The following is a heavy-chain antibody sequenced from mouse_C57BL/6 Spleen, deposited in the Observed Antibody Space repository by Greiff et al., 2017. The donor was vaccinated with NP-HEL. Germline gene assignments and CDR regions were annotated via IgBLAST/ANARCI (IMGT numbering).Heavy chain of an antibody. CDR2: INPNNGGT. CDR1: GYTFTDYN. Sequence: EVQLQQSGPELVKPGASVKMSCKASGYTFTDYNMHWVKQSHGKSLEWIGYINPNNGGTSYNQKFKGKATLTVNKSSSTAYMELRSLTSEDSAVYYCATTVVDWYFDGWGTGTTVTVSS. D-gene: IGHD1-1*01. V-gene: IGHV1-22*01. CDR3: ATTVVDWYFDG. J-gene: IGHJ1*03.